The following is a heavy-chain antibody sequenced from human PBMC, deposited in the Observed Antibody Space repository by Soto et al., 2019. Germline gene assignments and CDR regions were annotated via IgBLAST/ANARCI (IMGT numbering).Heavy chain of an antibody. V-gene: IGHV3-23*01. CDR2: ITSGSGGGT. Sequence: EVQLLESGGGLVQPGGSLRLSCVASGFTFSSNAMSWVRQAPGKGLEWVSHITSGSGGGTYYADAVEGRFTIARDNAKNTVYMQMNCLRVEDTAVDYGGIGTWGAFDIWGHWTVVTVSS. CDR3: GIGTWGAFDI. J-gene: IGHJ3*02. CDR1: GFTFSSNA. D-gene: IGHD7-27*01.